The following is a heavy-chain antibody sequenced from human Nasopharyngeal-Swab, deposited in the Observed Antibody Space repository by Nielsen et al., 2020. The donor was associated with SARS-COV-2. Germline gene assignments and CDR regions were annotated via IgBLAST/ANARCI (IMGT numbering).Heavy chain of an antibody. J-gene: IGHJ3*02. CDR3: ARDPSDIVGATGAFDI. V-gene: IGHV1-46*01. Sequence: ASVKVSCKASGYTFTGYYMHWVRQAPGQGLEWMGIINPSGGSTSYAQKFQGRVTMTRDTSTSTVYMELSSLRSEDTAVYYCARDPSDIVGATGAFDIWGQGTMVTVSS. CDR2: INPSGGST. D-gene: IGHD1-26*01. CDR1: GYTFTGYY.